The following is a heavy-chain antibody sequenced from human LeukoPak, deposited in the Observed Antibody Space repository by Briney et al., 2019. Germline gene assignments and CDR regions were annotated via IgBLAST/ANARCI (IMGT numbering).Heavy chain of an antibody. V-gene: IGHV4-59*12. CDR3: ARGYSSSGLDY. CDR1: GGSISSYY. Sequence: PSETLSLTCTGSGGSISSYYWSWIRQPPGKGLVWIGYIYYSGSTNYNPSLKSRVTISVDTSKNQFFLKLSSVTAADTAVYYCARGYSSSGLDYWGQGTLVTVSS. D-gene: IGHD6-6*01. CDR2: IYYSGST. J-gene: IGHJ4*02.